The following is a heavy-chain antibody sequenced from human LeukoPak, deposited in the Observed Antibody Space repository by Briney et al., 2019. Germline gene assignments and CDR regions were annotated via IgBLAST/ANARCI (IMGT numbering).Heavy chain of an antibody. CDR3: AKGSSGSWYGWFDP. D-gene: IGHD6-13*01. CDR2: ITSNSVTR. V-gene: IGHV3-48*01. J-gene: IGHJ5*02. CDR1: GFTFSSYS. Sequence: GGSLRLSCAASGFTFSSYSMNWVRQAPGKGLEWVSYITSNSVTRFYADSVKGRFTISRDNSKDTLYLQMNSLRAEDTAVYYCAKGSSGSWYGWFDPWGQGTLVTVSS.